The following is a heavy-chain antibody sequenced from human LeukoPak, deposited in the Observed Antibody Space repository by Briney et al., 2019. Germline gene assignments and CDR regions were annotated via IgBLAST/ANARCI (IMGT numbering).Heavy chain of an antibody. CDR1: GFSFSSYE. Sequence: GGSLRLSCAAPGFSFSSYEMNWVRQAPGKGLEWVSYISSSGSTKYYADSVRGRFTISRDNSENTLYLQMSILRAEDTAVYYCAGGSSPALIDYWGQGTLVTVSS. CDR3: AGGSSPALIDY. V-gene: IGHV3-48*03. J-gene: IGHJ4*02. D-gene: IGHD2-15*01. CDR2: ISSSGSTK.